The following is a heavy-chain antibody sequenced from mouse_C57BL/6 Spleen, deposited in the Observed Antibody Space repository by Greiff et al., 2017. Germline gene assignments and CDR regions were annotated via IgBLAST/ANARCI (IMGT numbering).Heavy chain of an antibody. CDR3: ASRTGPYYAMDY. CDR2: IWSGGST. J-gene: IGHJ4*01. Sequence: VQLVESGPGLVQPSQSLSITCTVSGFSLTSYGVHWVRQSPGKGLEWLGVIWSGGSTDYNAAYISRLSISKDNSKGQVFFKMNSLQADDTAIYYCASRTGPYYAMDYWGQGTSVTVSS. D-gene: IGHD4-1*01. CDR1: GFSLTSYG. V-gene: IGHV2-2*01.